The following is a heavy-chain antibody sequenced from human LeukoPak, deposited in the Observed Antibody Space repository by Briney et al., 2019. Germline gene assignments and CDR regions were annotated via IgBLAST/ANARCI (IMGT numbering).Heavy chain of an antibody. CDR1: GFTFSTYG. CDR2: IRYDGSNE. J-gene: IGHJ4*02. Sequence: GGSLRLSCAASGFTFSTYGMHWVRQAPGKGLEWVAFIRYDGSNENYTDSVKGRFTISRDNSKNTVYLQMNGLRTEDTAIYYCTKVMEQQLVSTDYWGQGTLDTVSS. D-gene: IGHD1-1*01. V-gene: IGHV3-30*02. CDR3: TKVMEQQLVSTDY.